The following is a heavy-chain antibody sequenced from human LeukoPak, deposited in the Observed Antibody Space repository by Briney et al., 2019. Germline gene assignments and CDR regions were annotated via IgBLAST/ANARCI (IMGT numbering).Heavy chain of an antibody. J-gene: IGHJ5*01. Sequence: GGSLRLSCAASGFTFDDYAMHWVRQAPGKGLEWVSGISWNSGSIDYAHSVKGRFTISRDTAKNSLYLQMNSLRPEDTAIYYCARGRARDGSYPWFDSWGQGTLVTVSS. CDR1: GFTFDDYA. CDR2: ISWNSGSI. V-gene: IGHV3-9*01. D-gene: IGHD3-10*01. CDR3: ARGRARDGSYPWFDS.